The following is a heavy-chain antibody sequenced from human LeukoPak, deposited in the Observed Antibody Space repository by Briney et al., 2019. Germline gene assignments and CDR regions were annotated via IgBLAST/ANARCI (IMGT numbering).Heavy chain of an antibody. D-gene: IGHD1-7*01. CDR1: GGSISSSNW. CDR3: ARSGGTWIYNF. V-gene: IGHV4-4*02. J-gene: IGHJ4*02. CDR2: IYYSGST. Sequence: SETLSLTCAVSGGSISSSNWWSWIRQPPGKGLEWIGSIYYSGSTYYNPSLKSRVTISVDTSKNQFSLSLTSVTAADTAVYYCARSGGTWIYNFWGQGTLVIVSS.